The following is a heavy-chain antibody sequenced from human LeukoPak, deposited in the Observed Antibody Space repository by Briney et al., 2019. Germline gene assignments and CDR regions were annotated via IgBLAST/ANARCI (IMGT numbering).Heavy chain of an antibody. CDR2: IWYDGSNK. Sequence: PGRSLRLSXAASGFTFSSYGMHWVRQAPGKGLEWVAVIWYDGSNKYYADSVKGRFTISRDNSKNTLYLQMNSLRAEDTAVYYCARVEMATETDAFDIWGQGTMVTVSS. CDR1: GFTFSSYG. CDR3: ARVEMATETDAFDI. J-gene: IGHJ3*02. V-gene: IGHV3-33*01. D-gene: IGHD5-24*01.